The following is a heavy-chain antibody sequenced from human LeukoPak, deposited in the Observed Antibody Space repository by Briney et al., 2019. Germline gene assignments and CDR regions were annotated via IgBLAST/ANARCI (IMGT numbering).Heavy chain of an antibody. Sequence: SETLSLTCTVSGGPIRSSYWNWIRQPPGKGLELIGYIYYSGTTNYNPSLKSRVTISVDTSKNQFSLKLSSVTAADTAVYYCARLSGRAVEGPWGMDVWGQGTTVTVSS. V-gene: IGHV4-59*08. CDR2: IYYSGTT. J-gene: IGHJ6*02. CDR1: GGPIRSSY. CDR3: ARLSGRAVEGPWGMDV. D-gene: IGHD6-19*01.